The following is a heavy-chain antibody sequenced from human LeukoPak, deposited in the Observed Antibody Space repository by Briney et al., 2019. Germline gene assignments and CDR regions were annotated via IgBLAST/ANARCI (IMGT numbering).Heavy chain of an antibody. CDR2: IRYDGSNK. Sequence: GGSLRLSCAASGFTFSSYGMHCGRQAPGKGLEWVAFIRYDGSNKYYADSVKGRFTISRDNSKNTLNLQMNSLRAEDTAVYYCAKDPTHYRVWDYYETIGLSYWGQGTLVTVSS. CDR1: GFTFSSYG. CDR3: AKDPTHYRVWDYYETIGLSY. D-gene: IGHD3-22*01. V-gene: IGHV3-30*02. J-gene: IGHJ4*02.